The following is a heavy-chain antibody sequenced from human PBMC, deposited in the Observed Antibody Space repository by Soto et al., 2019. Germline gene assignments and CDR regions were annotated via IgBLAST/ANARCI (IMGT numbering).Heavy chain of an antibody. D-gene: IGHD3-22*01. CDR3: ARDPDYYYDSSGYYYFDY. CDR2: ISYDGSNK. Sequence: WGSLRLSCAASGFTFISYAIHLFRHSPLKWLEWVAVISYDGSNKYYADSVKGRFTISRDNSKNTLYPQMNSLRAEDTAVYYCARDPDYYYDSSGYYYFDYWGQGTLVTVSS. CDR1: GFTFISYA. V-gene: IGHV3-30-3*01. J-gene: IGHJ4*02.